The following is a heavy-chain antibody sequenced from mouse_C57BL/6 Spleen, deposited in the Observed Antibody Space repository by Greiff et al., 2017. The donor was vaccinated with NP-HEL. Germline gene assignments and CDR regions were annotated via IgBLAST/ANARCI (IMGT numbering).Heavy chain of an antibody. CDR3: ARGHSWYFDV. V-gene: IGHV14-2*01. CDR1: GFNIKDYY. J-gene: IGHJ1*03. Sequence: VQLQQSGAELVKPGASVKLSCTASGFNIKDYYMHWVKQRTEQGLEWIGRIDPEDGETKYAPQFQGKATITADTSSNTAYLQLSSLTSEDTAVYYCARGHSWYFDVWGTGTTVTVSS. CDR2: IDPEDGET. D-gene: IGHD3-3*01.